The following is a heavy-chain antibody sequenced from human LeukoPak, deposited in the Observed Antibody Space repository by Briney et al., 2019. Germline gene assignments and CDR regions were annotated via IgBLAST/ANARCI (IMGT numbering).Heavy chain of an antibody. V-gene: IGHV3-53*01. J-gene: IGHJ4*02. CDR1: EITVSSAY. Sequence: PGGSLRLSCAAAPEITVSSAYMSWVRQPAGKSLEWVSLIYSIDSTYYADSVKGRFTISGDDSKNAVYLQMNSLRVDDTAVYYCARIHSRGREVMNWGQGTLVTVSS. CDR2: IYSIDST. D-gene: IGHD6-19*01. CDR3: ARIHSRGREVMN.